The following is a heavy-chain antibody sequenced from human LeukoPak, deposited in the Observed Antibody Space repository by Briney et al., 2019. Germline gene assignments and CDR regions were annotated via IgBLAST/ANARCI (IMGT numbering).Heavy chain of an antibody. CDR1: GLTLSSYW. D-gene: IGHD1-14*01. CDR2: INTDGTAT. J-gene: IGHJ4*02. CDR3: VRDSNLSFDY. Sequence: GGSLRLSCAASGLTLSSYWMHWVRQAPGKGLVWVSHINTDGTATTYADSVKGRFTISRDNAKDTLYLQMNSLRAEDTAVYYCVRDSNLSFDYWGQGALVTVSS. V-gene: IGHV3-74*01.